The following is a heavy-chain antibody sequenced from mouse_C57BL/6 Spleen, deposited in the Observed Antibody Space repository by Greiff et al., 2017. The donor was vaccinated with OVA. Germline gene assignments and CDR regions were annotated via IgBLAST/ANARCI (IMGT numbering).Heavy chain of an antibody. D-gene: IGHD1-1*01. CDR1: GFSLTSYG. V-gene: IGHV2-2*01. CDR3: AREDYYGSSSYWYFDV. CDR2: IWSGGST. Sequence: VQGVESGPGLVQPSQSLSITCTVSGFSLTSYGVHWVRQSPGKGLEWLGVIWSGGSTDYNAAFISRLSISKDNSKSQVFFKMNSLQADDTAIYYWAREDYYGSSSYWYFDVWGTGTTVTVSS. J-gene: IGHJ1*03.